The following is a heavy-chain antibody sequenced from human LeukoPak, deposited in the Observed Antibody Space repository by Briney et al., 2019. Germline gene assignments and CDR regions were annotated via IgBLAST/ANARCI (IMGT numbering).Heavy chain of an antibody. J-gene: IGHJ4*02. D-gene: IGHD1-26*01. V-gene: IGHV1-18*01. CDR3: ARGQYSGSYLPSIDY. Sequence: ASVKVSCKASGYTFTSYDINWVRQATGQGLEWMGWISAYNGNTNYAQKLQGRVTMTTDTSTSTAYMELRSLRSDDTAVYYCARGQYSGSYLPSIDYWGQGTLVTVSS. CDR1: GYTFTSYD. CDR2: ISAYNGNT.